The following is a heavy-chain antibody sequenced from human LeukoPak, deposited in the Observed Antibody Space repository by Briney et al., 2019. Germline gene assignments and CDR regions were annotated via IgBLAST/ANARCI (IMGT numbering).Heavy chain of an antibody. CDR3: ARDCLAYMDV. CDR2: IYYSGST. D-gene: IGHD3-3*02. Sequence: TSETLSLTCTVSGGSISSSSYYWGWIRQPPGKGLEWIGSIYYSGSTYYNPSLKSRVTISVDTSKNQFSLKLSSVTAADTAVYYCARDCLAYMDVWGKGTTVTVS. J-gene: IGHJ6*03. CDR1: GGSISSSSYY. V-gene: IGHV4-39*07.